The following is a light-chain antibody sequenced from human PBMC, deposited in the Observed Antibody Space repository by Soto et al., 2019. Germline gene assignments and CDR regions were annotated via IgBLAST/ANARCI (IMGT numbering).Light chain of an antibody. Sequence: DIPMTQSPSSLSASVGDIVTITCQASQDITSYLNWYQHKPGKAPKLLIYDASILEAGVPSRCSGSGSGTDFTFTISSLQPEDVATYYCQHCDYLPIFGPGTTVDFK. V-gene: IGKV1-33*01. CDR3: QHCDYLPI. CDR1: QDITSY. CDR2: DAS. J-gene: IGKJ3*01.